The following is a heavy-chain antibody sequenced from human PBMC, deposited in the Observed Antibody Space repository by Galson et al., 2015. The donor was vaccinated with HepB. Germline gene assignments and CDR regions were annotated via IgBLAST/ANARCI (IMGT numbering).Heavy chain of an antibody. Sequence: LRLSCAASGFTFSNYAMIWVRQSPGKGLEWLSEISDSGDRKYYADSVKGRFTVFRDNSNNILYVQLNRLRVEDAAMYYCAKGFLGSLDIWGQGTLVTVSS. V-gene: IGHV3-23*01. CDR1: GFTFSNYA. J-gene: IGHJ3*02. CDR3: AKGFLGSLDI. D-gene: IGHD3-10*01. CDR2: ISDSGDRK.